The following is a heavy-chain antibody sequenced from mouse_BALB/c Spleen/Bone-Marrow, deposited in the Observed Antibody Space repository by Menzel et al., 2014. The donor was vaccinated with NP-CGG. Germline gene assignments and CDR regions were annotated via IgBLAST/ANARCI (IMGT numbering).Heavy chain of an antibody. D-gene: IGHD2-1*01. J-gene: IGHJ2*01. CDR1: GFDFSRHW. CDR2: INPDSSTI. Sequence: EVMLVESGGGLVQPGGSLKLSCAASGFDFSRHWMSWVRQAPGKGLEWIGEINPDSSTINYTPSLKDKFIISRDNAKNTLYLQMSKVRSGDTALYYCARQGYYGKGDYWGQGTTLTVSS. V-gene: IGHV4-1*02. CDR3: ARQGYYGKGDY.